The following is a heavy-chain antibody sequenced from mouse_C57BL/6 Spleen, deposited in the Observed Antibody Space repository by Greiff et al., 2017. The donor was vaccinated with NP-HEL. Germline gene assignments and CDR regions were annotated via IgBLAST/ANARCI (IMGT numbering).Heavy chain of an antibody. V-gene: IGHV5-15*01. Sequence: EVQRVESGGGLVQPGGSLKLSCAASGFTFSDYGMAWVRQAPRKGPEWVAFISNLAYSIYYADTVTGRFTISRENAKNTLYLEMSSLRSEDTAMYYCARHSSYYGSLDYWGQGTTLTVSS. CDR3: ARHSSYYGSLDY. D-gene: IGHD1-1*01. J-gene: IGHJ2*01. CDR1: GFTFSDYG. CDR2: ISNLAYSI.